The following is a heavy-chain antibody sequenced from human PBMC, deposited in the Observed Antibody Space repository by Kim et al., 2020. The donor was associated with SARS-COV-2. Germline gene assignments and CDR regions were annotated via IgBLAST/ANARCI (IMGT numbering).Heavy chain of an antibody. CDR2: IYYSGST. J-gene: IGHJ6*02. D-gene: IGHD6-6*01. V-gene: IGHV4-31*03. CDR1: GGSISSGGYY. Sequence: SETLSLTCTVSGGSISSGGYYWSWIRQHPGKGLEWIGYIYYSGSTYYNPSLKSRVTISVDTSKNQFSLKLSSVTAADTAVYYCARDRGIAARPDVRYGMDVWGQGTTVTVSS. CDR3: ARDRGIAARPDVRYGMDV.